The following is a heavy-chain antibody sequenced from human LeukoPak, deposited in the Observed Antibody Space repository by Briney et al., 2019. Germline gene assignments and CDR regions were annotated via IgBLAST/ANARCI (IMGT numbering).Heavy chain of an antibody. D-gene: IGHD3-16*01. CDR3: ARHVGGGSYSDYMDV. V-gene: IGHV4-38-2*02. CDR2: IYYSGST. CDR1: GYAITNGYH. Sequence: SETLSLTCTASGYAITNGYHWGWIRQPPGKGLEWIVSIYYSGSTYYNPSLKSRVTISVDTSKNQFSLKLSSVTAADTAVYYCARHVGGGSYSDYMDVWGKGTTVTVSS. J-gene: IGHJ6*03.